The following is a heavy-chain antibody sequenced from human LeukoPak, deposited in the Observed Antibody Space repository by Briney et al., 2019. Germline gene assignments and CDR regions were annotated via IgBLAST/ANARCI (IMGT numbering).Heavy chain of an antibody. D-gene: IGHD2-2*01. J-gene: IGHJ4*02. CDR2: IYYSGST. CDR3: ARTFALGVPAALY. Sequence: KPSQTLSLTCTVSGGSISSGGYYWSWIRQHPGKGLEWIGYIYYSGSTYYNPSLKSRVTISVDTSKNQFSLKLGSVTAADTAVYYCARTFALGVPAALYWGQGTLVTVSS. V-gene: IGHV4-31*03. CDR1: GGSISSGGYY.